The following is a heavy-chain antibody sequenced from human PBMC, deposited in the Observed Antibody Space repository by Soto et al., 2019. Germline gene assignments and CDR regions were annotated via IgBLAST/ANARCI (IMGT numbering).Heavy chain of an antibody. D-gene: IGHD5-18*01. CDR2: ISDDGKNK. Sequence: QLRLVESGGGVVQPGRSLRVSCAASGFSFSTYGMHWVRQAPGKGLEWVAVISDDGKNKYYGDFVKGRFTISRDNSKNMVYLQLNSLRVEDTAVYYCVKGGGYSYGSRFDRWGRGILVTVSS. J-gene: IGHJ5*02. CDR1: GFSFSTYG. V-gene: IGHV3-30*18. CDR3: VKGGGYSYGSRFDR.